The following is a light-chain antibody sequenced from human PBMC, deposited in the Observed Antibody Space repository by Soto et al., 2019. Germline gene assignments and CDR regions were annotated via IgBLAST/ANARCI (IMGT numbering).Light chain of an antibody. CDR2: DAS. J-gene: IGKJ4*01. Sequence: EIVLTQSPATLSLSPGERATLSCRASQTVSSSLAWYQQKPGQAPRLLIHDASNRATGLPARFSGSGSGTDFTLTISSLEPEDFAVYFCQQRGNWPLTFGGGTTVEIK. CDR3: QQRGNWPLT. CDR1: QTVSSS. V-gene: IGKV3-11*01.